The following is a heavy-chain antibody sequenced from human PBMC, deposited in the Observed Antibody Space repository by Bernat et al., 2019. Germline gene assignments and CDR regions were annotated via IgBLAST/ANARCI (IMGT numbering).Heavy chain of an antibody. CDR3: TTDLCDYDFWSGSPDAFDI. J-gene: IGHJ3*02. CDR1: GFTFSNAW. Sequence: EVQLVESGGGLVKPGGSLRLSCAASGFTFSNAWMSWVRQAPGKGLEWVGRIKSKTDGGPTDYAAPVKGRFTISRADSTNTLYLQMNSLKTEDTAVYYCTTDLCDYDFWSGSPDAFDIWGQGTMVTVSS. D-gene: IGHD3-3*01. V-gene: IGHV3-15*01. CDR2: IKSKTDGGPT.